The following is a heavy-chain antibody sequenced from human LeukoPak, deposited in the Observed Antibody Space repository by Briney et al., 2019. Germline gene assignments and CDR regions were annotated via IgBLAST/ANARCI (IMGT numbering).Heavy chain of an antibody. J-gene: IGHJ4*02. CDR1: GDSVSSNSAA. V-gene: IGHV6-1*01. D-gene: IGHD2-8*01. Sequence: SQTLSLTCAISGDSVSSNSAAWNWIRQSPSRGLEWLGRTYYRSEWYNDYAVSVKSRITINPDTSKNQFSLQLNSVTPEDTAVYYCAREADQDIVLMVYAILGYFDYWGQGTLVTVSS. CDR3: AREADQDIVLMVYAILGYFDY. CDR2: TYYRSEWYN.